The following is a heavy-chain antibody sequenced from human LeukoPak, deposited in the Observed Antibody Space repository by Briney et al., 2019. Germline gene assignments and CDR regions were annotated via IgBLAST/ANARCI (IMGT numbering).Heavy chain of an antibody. CDR1: GGSIRDYY. CDR2: IYYSGST. D-gene: IGHD3-22*01. CDR3: ARGTGAYYYR. Sequence: PSETLSLTCTVSGGSIRDYYWSWIRQPPGKGLEWIGYIYYSGSTKYNPYLKSRVTISIDTSKNQFSLKLSSVTAADTALYYCARGTGAYYYRWGQGTMVTVSS. J-gene: IGHJ3*01. V-gene: IGHV4-59*01.